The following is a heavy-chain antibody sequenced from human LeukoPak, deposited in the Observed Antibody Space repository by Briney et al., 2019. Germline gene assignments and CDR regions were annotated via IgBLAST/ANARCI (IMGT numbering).Heavy chain of an antibody. CDR2: IRYDGSNK. D-gene: IGHD6-19*01. Sequence: GGSLRLSCAASGFTFSSYAMSWVRQAPGKGLEWVAFIRYDGSNKYYADSVKGRFTISRDNSKNTLYLQMNSLRAEDTAVCYCANTLEYSSGLDYWGQGTLVTVSS. CDR1: GFTFSSYA. J-gene: IGHJ4*02. V-gene: IGHV3-30*02. CDR3: ANTLEYSSGLDY.